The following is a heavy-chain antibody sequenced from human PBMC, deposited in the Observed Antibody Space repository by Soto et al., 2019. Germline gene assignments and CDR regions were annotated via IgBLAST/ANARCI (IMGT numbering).Heavy chain of an antibody. D-gene: IGHD2-21*02. J-gene: IGHJ4*02. Sequence: GGSLRLSCEASGFTFINYAMTWVRQAPGKGLEWVSGIDDAGAYTYYAESMKGRFTISRDNSKNTLYLQMNSLRAEDTAVYYCAKDLQHIVVVTAARCFDYWGQGTLVTVSS. CDR3: AKDLQHIVVVTAARCFDY. V-gene: IGHV3-23*01. CDR1: GFTFINYA. CDR2: IDDAGAYT.